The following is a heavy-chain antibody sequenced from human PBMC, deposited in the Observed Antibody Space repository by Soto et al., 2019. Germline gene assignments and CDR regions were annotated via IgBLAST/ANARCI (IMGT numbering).Heavy chain of an antibody. CDR2: ISYDGSNK. V-gene: IGHV3-30*18. D-gene: IGHD6-19*01. CDR1: GFTFSSYG. CDR3: AKAARIGIAVAGINY. Sequence: VGSLRLSCAASGFTFSSYGMHWVRQAPGKGLEWVAVISYDGSNKYYADSVKGRFTISRDSSKNTLYLQMNSLRAEDTAVYYCAKAARIGIAVAGINYWGQGTLVTVSS. J-gene: IGHJ4*02.